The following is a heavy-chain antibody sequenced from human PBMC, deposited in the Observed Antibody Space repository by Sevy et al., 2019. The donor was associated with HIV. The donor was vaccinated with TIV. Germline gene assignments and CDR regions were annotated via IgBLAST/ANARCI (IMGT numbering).Heavy chain of an antibody. Sequence: ASVKVSCKASGYTFTSYDINWVRQATGQGLEWMGWMNPNSGNTGYAQKFQGRVTMTRNTSISTAYMELSSLGSEDTAVYYCARGLGYYYGSGSYPGDWGQGTLVTVS. D-gene: IGHD3-10*01. CDR1: GYTFTSYD. CDR3: ARGLGYYYGSGSYPGD. V-gene: IGHV1-8*01. CDR2: MNPNSGNT. J-gene: IGHJ4*02.